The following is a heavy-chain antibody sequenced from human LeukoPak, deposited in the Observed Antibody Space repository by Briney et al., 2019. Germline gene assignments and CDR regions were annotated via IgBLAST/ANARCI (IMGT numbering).Heavy chain of an antibody. CDR3: ARDMRDMVRGVIYNWFDP. Sequence: SETLSLTCTVSGGSISSNYWRWIRPPPGKGLEWIRYIYYSGTTNYHPSLKGRVTISVDTSKNQFSLKLSSVTAADTAVYYCARDMRDMVRGVIYNWFDPCGQGTLVTVSS. CDR1: GGSISSNY. CDR2: IYYSGTT. J-gene: IGHJ5*02. D-gene: IGHD3-10*01. V-gene: IGHV4-59*01.